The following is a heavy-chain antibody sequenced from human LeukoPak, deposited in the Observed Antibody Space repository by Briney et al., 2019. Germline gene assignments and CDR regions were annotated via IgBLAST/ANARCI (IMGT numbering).Heavy chain of an antibody. CDR3: ARGFSSSWTTYYYYYYMDV. V-gene: IGHV1-8*03. D-gene: IGHD6-13*01. Sequence: GASVKVSCKASGYTFTSYDINWVRQATRQGLEWMGWMNPNSGNTGYAQKFQGRVTITRNTSISTAYMELSSLRSEDTAVYYCARGFSSSWTTYYYYYYMDVWGKGTTVTVSS. CDR2: MNPNSGNT. CDR1: GYTFTSYD. J-gene: IGHJ6*03.